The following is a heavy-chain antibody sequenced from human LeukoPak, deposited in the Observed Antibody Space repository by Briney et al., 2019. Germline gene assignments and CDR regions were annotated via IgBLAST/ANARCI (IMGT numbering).Heavy chain of an antibody. J-gene: IGHJ4*02. CDR1: GVSINNYY. CDR3: ARDQDIAVAGSDY. V-gene: IGHV4-39*07. D-gene: IGHD6-19*01. CDR2: IYYSGST. Sequence: SETLSLTCTVSGVSINNYYWGWIRQPPGKGLEWIGSIYYSGSTYYNPSLKSRVTISVDTSKNQFSLKLSFVTAADTAVYYCARDQDIAVAGSDYWGQGILVTVSS.